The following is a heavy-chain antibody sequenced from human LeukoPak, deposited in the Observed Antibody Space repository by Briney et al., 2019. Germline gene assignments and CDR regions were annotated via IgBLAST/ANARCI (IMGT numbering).Heavy chain of an antibody. CDR1: GYTFTSNG. V-gene: IGHV1-18*01. Sequence: ASVKVSCKASGYTFTSNGISWVRQAPGQGLEWMGWISAYNGNTNYAQKLQGRVTMTTDTSTSTAYMELRSLRSDDTAVYYCARGVSGYCSSTSCSRGFDPWGQGTLVTVSS. J-gene: IGHJ5*02. CDR3: ARGVSGYCSSTSCSRGFDP. D-gene: IGHD2-2*01. CDR2: ISAYNGNT.